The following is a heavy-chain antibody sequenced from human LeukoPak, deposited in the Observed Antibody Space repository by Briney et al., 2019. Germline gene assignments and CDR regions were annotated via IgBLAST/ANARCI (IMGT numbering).Heavy chain of an antibody. CDR3: VKSPMGFLEKHSFEV. D-gene: IGHD3-3*01. CDR1: GFTFSSYA. Sequence: PRGSLRLSCAASGFTFSSYAMSWVRQAPGKGLEWVSAITGSGGGTYYADSVKGRLTISRDNSKNTLYLQMNSLRVEDTAVYYCVKSPMGFLEKHSFEVWGQGTMVTVSS. CDR2: ITGSGGGT. V-gene: IGHV3-23*01. J-gene: IGHJ3*01.